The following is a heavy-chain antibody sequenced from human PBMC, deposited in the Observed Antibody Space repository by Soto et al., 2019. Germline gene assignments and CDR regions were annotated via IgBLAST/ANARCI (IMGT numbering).Heavy chain of an antibody. CDR3: ARDLGQLVYYYYGMDV. V-gene: IGHV3-30-3*01. D-gene: IGHD6-6*01. Sequence: QVPLVESGGGVVQPGRSLRLSCAASGFTFSSYAMHWVRQAPGKGLEWVAVISYDGSNKYYADSVKGRFTISRDNSKNTLYLQMNSLRAEDTAVYYCARDLGQLVYYYYGMDVWGQGTTVTVSS. J-gene: IGHJ6*02. CDR2: ISYDGSNK. CDR1: GFTFSSYA.